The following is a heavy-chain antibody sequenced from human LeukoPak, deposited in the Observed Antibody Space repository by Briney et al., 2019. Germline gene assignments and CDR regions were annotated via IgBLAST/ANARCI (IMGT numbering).Heavy chain of an antibody. CDR2: ISGSDGST. CDR3: AKNIGGFDY. D-gene: IGHD2-15*01. Sequence: TGGSLRLSCAASGFSFSTYGMTWVRQAPGKGLEWVSGISGSDGSTYYADSVKGRFIISRDNSKNTLYLQMNSLRAEDTAVYYYAKNIGGFDYWGQGTLVTVSS. V-gene: IGHV3-23*01. J-gene: IGHJ4*02. CDR1: GFSFSTYG.